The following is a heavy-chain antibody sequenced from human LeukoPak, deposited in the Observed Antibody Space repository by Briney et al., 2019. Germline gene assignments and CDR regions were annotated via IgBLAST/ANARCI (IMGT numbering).Heavy chain of an antibody. V-gene: IGHV4-61*01. CDR2: IYYSGSTNYSPSLT. D-gene: IGHD3-10*01. CDR3: ASARVRGPFNY. Sequence: SENLSFTGTGYGGSISSSSYYWNCIRQPPGKGLEWIGYIYYSGSTNYSPSLTNYNPSLKTRVTMSVDTSKNQFSLKLSSVTAADTAVYYCASARVRGPFNYWGQGTLVTVSS. CDR1: GGSISSSSYY. J-gene: IGHJ4*02.